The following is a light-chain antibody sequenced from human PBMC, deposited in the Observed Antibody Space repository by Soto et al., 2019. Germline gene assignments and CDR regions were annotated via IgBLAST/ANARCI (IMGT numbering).Light chain of an antibody. V-gene: IGLV2-14*03. CDR1: SSDIGGFNY. J-gene: IGLJ1*01. Sequence: QSALTQPASVSGSPGQSITISCTGTSSDIGGFNYVSWYQRRPGKAPKVMIYEVSNRPSGVSNRFSGSKSGNTASLTISGLQDEGEADYYCASRTSSSTVYVFGTGTKVTVL. CDR2: EVS. CDR3: ASRTSSSTVYV.